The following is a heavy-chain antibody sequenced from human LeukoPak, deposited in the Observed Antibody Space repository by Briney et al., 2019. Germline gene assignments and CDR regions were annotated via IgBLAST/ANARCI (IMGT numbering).Heavy chain of an antibody. D-gene: IGHD1-26*01. CDR1: GGSMSSYY. Sequence: SEALSLTCSVSGGSMSSYYWSWIRQPPGKELEWIGYIYYTGSANYNTYLKSRVTISVDTSKNQFSLKLTSVTAADTAVYYCAREGGSYYHWFDPWGQGTLVTVSS. V-gene: IGHV4-59*12. CDR2: IYYTGSA. J-gene: IGHJ5*02. CDR3: AREGGSYYHWFDP.